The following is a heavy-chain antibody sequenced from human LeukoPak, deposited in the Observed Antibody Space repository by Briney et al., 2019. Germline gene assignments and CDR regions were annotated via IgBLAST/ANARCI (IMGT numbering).Heavy chain of an antibody. D-gene: IGHD3-10*01. CDR2: INAGNGNT. CDR3: ARDSLRVDGSGSYSPFGY. J-gene: IGHJ4*02. CDR1: GYTFTSYA. Sequence: ASVKVSCKASGYTFTSYAMHWVRQAGQRLEWMGWINAGNGNTKYSQKFQGRVTITRDTSASTAYMELSSLRSEDTAVYYCARDSLRVDGSGSYSPFGYWGQGTLVTVSS. V-gene: IGHV1-3*01.